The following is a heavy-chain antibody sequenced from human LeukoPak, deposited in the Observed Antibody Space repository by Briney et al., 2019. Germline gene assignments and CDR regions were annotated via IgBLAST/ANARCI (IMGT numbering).Heavy chain of an antibody. CDR1: GFTFGSYS. D-gene: IGHD3-9*01. J-gene: IGHJ4*02. CDR2: ISSSSSYI. CDR3: AREHTYYDILTGYYMREFDY. V-gene: IGHV3-21*01. Sequence: GGSLRLSCAASGFTFGSYSMNWVRQAPGKGLEWVSSISSSSSYIYYADSVKGRFTISRDNAKNSLYLQMNSLRAEDTAVYYCAREHTYYDILTGYYMREFDYWGQGTLVTVSS.